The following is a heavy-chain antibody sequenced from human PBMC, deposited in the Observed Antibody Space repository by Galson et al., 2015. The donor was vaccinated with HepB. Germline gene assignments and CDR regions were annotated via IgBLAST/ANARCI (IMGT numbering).Heavy chain of an antibody. Sequence: SLRLCCAASGFTFSSYSMNWVRQAPGKGLEWVSYISSSSSTIYYADSVKGRFTISRDNAKNSLYLQMNSLRDEDTAVYYCARELSGYSYVPKGVFGYWGQGTLVTVSS. CDR1: GFTFSSYS. V-gene: IGHV3-48*02. CDR2: ISSSSSTI. D-gene: IGHD5-18*01. CDR3: ARELSGYSYVPKGVFGY. J-gene: IGHJ4*02.